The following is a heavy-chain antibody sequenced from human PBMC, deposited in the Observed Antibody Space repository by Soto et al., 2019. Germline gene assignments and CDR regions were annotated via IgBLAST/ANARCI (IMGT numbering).Heavy chain of an antibody. J-gene: IGHJ5*02. CDR2: IYSRGST. V-gene: IGHV4-31*11. CDR1: GGSIISASYS. CDR3: AREDAARIERWFDA. Sequence: QVQLQESGPRLVKPSQTLSLSCAVSGGSIISASYSWNWIRQSPGRGLERIGHIYSRGSTYYNPSLESRFSISVATSNNQYSLKLTSVTAADTAVYFCAREDAARIERWFDAWGQGILVTVSS. D-gene: IGHD6-6*01.